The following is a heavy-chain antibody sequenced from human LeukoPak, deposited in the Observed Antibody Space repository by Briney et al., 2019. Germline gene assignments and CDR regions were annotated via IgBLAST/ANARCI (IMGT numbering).Heavy chain of an antibody. CDR1: GGSISSYY. J-gene: IGHJ2*01. D-gene: IGHD3-22*01. Sequence: SETLSLTCTVSGGSISSYYWNWIRQPPGKGLEWIGYIYYSGSTSYNPSLKSRVTISVDTSKNQFSLKLSSVSAADTAVYYCARGSPPSAYDSSGYYQDWYFDLWGRGTLVTVSS. CDR2: IYYSGST. CDR3: ARGSPPSAYDSSGYYQDWYFDL. V-gene: IGHV4-59*01.